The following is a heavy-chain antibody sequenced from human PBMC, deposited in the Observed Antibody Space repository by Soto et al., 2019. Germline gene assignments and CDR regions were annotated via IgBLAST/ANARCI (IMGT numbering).Heavy chain of an antibody. Sequence: HPGGSLRLSCAASGFTFSSYWMSWVRQAPGKGLEWVANIKQDGSEKYYVDSVKGRFTISRDNAKNSLYLQMNSLRAEDTAVYYCARVPGAAELTAPEYNWFDPWGQGTLVTVSS. D-gene: IGHD1-7*01. CDR1: GFTFSSYW. V-gene: IGHV3-7*03. J-gene: IGHJ5*02. CDR3: ARVPGAAELTAPEYNWFDP. CDR2: IKQDGSEK.